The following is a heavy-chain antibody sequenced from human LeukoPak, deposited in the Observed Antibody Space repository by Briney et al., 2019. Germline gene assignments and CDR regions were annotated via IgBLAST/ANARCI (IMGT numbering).Heavy chain of an antibody. Sequence: GSSVKVSCKASGGTFSSYAISWVRQAPGQGLEWMGGIIPIFGTANYAQKFQGRVTITADKSTSTAYMELSSLRSEDTAVYYCARNIVVVPAATPKNLYYYYYMDVWGKGTTVTVSS. D-gene: IGHD2-2*02. V-gene: IGHV1-69*06. CDR3: ARNIVVVPAATPKNLYYYYYMDV. CDR2: IIPIFGTA. J-gene: IGHJ6*03. CDR1: GGTFSSYA.